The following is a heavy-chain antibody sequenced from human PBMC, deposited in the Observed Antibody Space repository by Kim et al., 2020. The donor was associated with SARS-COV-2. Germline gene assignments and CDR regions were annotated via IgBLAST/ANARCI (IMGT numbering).Heavy chain of an antibody. CDR1: EFTFSNHG. D-gene: IGHD2-15*01. Sequence: GGSLRLSCAASEFTFSNHGMHWVRQAPGKGLEWVAYVWHDGINKYYADSVKGRFTISRDNSKNTLYLQMNSLRAEDTAVYYCARVEGRSGGSRLFYYYGLVVWGQETSVTVSS. CDR2: VWHDGINK. V-gene: IGHV3-33*01. J-gene: IGHJ6*01. CDR3: ARVEGRSGGSRLFYYYGLVV.